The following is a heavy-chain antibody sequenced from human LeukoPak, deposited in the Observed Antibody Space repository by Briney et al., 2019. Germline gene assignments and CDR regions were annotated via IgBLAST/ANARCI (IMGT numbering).Heavy chain of an antibody. CDR1: GFTFDEYA. V-gene: IGHV3-9*03. J-gene: IGHJ6*03. Sequence: GRSLRLSCAASGFTFDEYAMHWVRQPPGKGLEWVSGISWNSYDIGYADSVKGRFTISRDNAKNSLYLQMNSLRAEDMALYYCAKGVGTSYHYHMDVWGKGTTVIVPS. CDR3: AKGVGTSYHYHMDV. D-gene: IGHD1-26*01. CDR2: ISWNSYDI.